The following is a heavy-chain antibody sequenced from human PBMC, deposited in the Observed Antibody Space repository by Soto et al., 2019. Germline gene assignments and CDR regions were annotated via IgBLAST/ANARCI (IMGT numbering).Heavy chain of an antibody. CDR1: GGSISSYY. Sequence: PSETLSLTCTVSGGSISSYYWSWIRQPPGKGLEWIGYIYYSGSTNYNPSLKSRVTISVDTSKNQFSLKLSSVTAADTAVYYCARDDTANSTYYDFWSGYYRWNWFDPWGQGTLVTVSS. J-gene: IGHJ5*02. CDR3: ARDDTANSTYYDFWSGYYRWNWFDP. V-gene: IGHV4-59*01. CDR2: IYYSGST. D-gene: IGHD3-3*01.